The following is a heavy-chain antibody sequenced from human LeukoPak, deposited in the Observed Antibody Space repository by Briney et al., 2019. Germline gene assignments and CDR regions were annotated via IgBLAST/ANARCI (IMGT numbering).Heavy chain of an antibody. V-gene: IGHV3-23*01. CDR2: ISGSGGST. D-gene: IGHD3-10*01. Sequence: TGGSLRLSCAASGFTFSSYAMSWVRQAPGKGLEWVSAISGSGGSTYYADSVKGRFTISRDNSKNTLYLQMNSLRAEDTAVYYCAKEARGSGSYYPEPFDYWGQGTLVTVSS. CDR3: AKEARGSGSYYPEPFDY. J-gene: IGHJ4*02. CDR1: GFTFSSYA.